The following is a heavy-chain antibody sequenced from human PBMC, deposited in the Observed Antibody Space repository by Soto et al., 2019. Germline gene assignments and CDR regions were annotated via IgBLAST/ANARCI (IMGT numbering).Heavy chain of an antibody. CDR1: GLTFSTYD. Sequence: EVQLVESGGGLVQPGGSLRLSCEASGLTFSTYDMHWVRQAPGKGLEWVSAIGTGGDTYYPGSVRGRFIIYRENAKNSLYLQMNSLTVGDTPVYYCAREVEESKSSGWFFDLWGRGTLVTVSS. CDR3: AREVEESKSSGWFFDL. CDR2: IGTGGDT. V-gene: IGHV3-13*01. J-gene: IGHJ2*01. D-gene: IGHD1-26*01.